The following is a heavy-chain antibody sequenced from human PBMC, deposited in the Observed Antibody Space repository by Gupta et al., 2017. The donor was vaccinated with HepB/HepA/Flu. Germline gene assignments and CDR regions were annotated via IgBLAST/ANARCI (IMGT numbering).Heavy chain of an antibody. V-gene: IGHV3-30*18. D-gene: IGHD4-4*01. Sequence: QVQLVESGGGVVQPGRSLRLSCAASGFTFSSYGMHWVRQAPGKGLEWVAVISYDGSNKYYADSVKGRFTISRDNSKNTLYLQMNSLRAEDTAVYYCAKEAPDYSRMDYNWFDPWGQGTLVTVSS. CDR1: GFTFSSYG. CDR2: ISYDGSNK. J-gene: IGHJ5*02. CDR3: AKEAPDYSRMDYNWFDP.